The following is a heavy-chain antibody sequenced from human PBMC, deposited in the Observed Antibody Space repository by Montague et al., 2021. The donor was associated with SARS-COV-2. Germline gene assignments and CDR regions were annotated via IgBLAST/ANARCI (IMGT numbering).Heavy chain of an antibody. CDR2: INHSGST. D-gene: IGHD3-10*01. CDR3: ARGSGVYYYYYYGMDV. CDR1: GGSFSGYY. Sequence: SETLSLTCAVYGGSFSGYYWSWIRQPPGEGLEWIGEINHSGSTNYNPSLKSRVTISVDTSKNQFSLKLSSVTAADTAVYYCARGSGVYYYYYYGMDVWGQGTTVTVSS. J-gene: IGHJ6*02. V-gene: IGHV4-34*01.